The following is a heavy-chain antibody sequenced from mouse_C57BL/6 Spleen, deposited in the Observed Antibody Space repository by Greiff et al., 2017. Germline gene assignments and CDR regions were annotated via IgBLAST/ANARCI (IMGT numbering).Heavy chain of an antibody. CDR2: INPSNGGT. D-gene: IGHD2-10*02. CDR3: AGSRVWEAWFAY. V-gene: IGHV1-53*01. Sequence: QVQLKQPGTELVKPGASVKLSCKASGYTFTSYWMHWVKQRPGQGLEWIGNINPSNGGTNYNEKFKSKATLTVDKSSSTAYMQLSSLTSEDSAVYYCAGSRVWEAWFAYWGQGTLVTVSA. CDR1: GYTFTSYW. J-gene: IGHJ3*01.